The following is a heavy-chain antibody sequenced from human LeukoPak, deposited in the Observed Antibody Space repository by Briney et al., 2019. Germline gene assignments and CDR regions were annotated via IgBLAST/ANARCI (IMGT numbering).Heavy chain of an antibody. Sequence: SETLSLTCGVSGGSISSTNGWSWVRHPPGQGLEGIGEISLTGETNYNPSLNGRVTMSLDKSRNQLSLSLTSVTAADTAIYYCSRESGAFCPFGYWGQGTLVIVPP. J-gene: IGHJ4*02. V-gene: IGHV4-4*02. CDR1: GGSISSTNG. CDR2: ISLTGET. CDR3: SRESGAFCPFGY. D-gene: IGHD1-26*01.